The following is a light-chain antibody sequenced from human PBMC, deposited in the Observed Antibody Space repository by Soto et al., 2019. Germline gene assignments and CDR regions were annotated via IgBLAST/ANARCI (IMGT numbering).Light chain of an antibody. CDR2: SAS. Sequence: EIVLTQSPGTLSLSPGERATLSCRASQSVSSSYLACYQQKPGQAPRLLIYSASSSATGIPDRFSGSGSGTDFTLTISRLEAEDVAVYYCQQYGSSPTFGQGTKVDIK. CDR1: QSVSSSY. V-gene: IGKV3-20*01. CDR3: QQYGSSPT. J-gene: IGKJ1*01.